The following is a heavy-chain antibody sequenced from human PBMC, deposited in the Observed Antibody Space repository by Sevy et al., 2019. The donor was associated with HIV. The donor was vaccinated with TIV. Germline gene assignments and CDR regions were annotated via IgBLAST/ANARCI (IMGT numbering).Heavy chain of an antibody. CDR1: GGSIRNYY. CDR3: ARESIAAAGDFDY. V-gene: IGHV4-59*01. D-gene: IGHD6-13*01. Sequence: SETLSLTCSVSGGSIRNYYWSWIRQPPGKGLEWIGYIYYSGSTNYNPSLKSRVTISVVTSKKQFSLKLSSVTAADTAVYYCARESIAAAGDFDYWGQGTLVTVSS. J-gene: IGHJ4*02. CDR2: IYYSGST.